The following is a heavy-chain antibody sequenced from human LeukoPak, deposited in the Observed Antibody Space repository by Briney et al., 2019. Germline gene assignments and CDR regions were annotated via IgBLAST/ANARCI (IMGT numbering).Heavy chain of an antibody. Sequence: GGFLRLSCAASGFTFSSYGMHWVRQAPGKGLEWVAFIRYDGSNKYYADSVKGRFTISRDNSKNTLYLQMNSLRAEDTAVYYCARSRKDILTGYQHLDAFDIWGQGTMVTVSS. CDR1: GFTFSSYG. V-gene: IGHV3-30*02. CDR2: IRYDGSNK. J-gene: IGHJ3*02. D-gene: IGHD3-9*01. CDR3: ARSRKDILTGYQHLDAFDI.